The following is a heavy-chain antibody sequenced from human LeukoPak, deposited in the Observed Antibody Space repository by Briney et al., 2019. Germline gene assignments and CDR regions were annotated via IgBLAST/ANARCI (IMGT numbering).Heavy chain of an antibody. J-gene: IGHJ4*02. D-gene: IGHD1-26*01. Sequence: SETLSLTCTVSGASISGSSGYYWGWIRQPPGKGLEWISSINHSGRTHYNPFLESRVSISADTSKNQFSLNLNSVTAADTAVYYCARQSVGTASIYYFAYWGQGIPVTVSS. V-gene: IGHV4-39*01. CDR2: INHSGRT. CDR1: GASISGSSGYY. CDR3: ARQSVGTASIYYFAY.